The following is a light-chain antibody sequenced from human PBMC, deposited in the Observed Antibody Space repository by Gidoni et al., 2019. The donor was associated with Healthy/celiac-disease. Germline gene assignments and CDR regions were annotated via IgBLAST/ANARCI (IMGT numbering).Light chain of an antibody. J-gene: IGKJ4*01. CDR3: QQYDNFPLT. CDR2: DAS. Sequence: DIQMPQDPSSLSASVGDRVTITCQASQDISNYLNWYQQKPGKAPKLLIYDASNLETGVPSRFSGSGSGTDFTFTISSLQPEDIATYYCQQYDNFPLTFGGGTKVEIK. V-gene: IGKV1-33*01. CDR1: QDISNY.